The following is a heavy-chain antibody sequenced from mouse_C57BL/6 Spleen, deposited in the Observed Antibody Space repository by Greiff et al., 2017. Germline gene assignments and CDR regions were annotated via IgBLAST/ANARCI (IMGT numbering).Heavy chain of an antibody. Sequence: VQLKQSGPELVKPGASVKISCKASGYSFTDYNMNWVKQSNGKSLEWIGVINPNYGTTSYNQKFKGKATLTVNQSSSTAYMQLTSLTSEYSAVYYCSRSGAMDYWGQGTSVTVSS. CDR2: INPNYGTT. CDR3: SRSGAMDY. D-gene: IGHD3-2*02. CDR1: GYSFTDYN. J-gene: IGHJ4*01. V-gene: IGHV1-39*01.